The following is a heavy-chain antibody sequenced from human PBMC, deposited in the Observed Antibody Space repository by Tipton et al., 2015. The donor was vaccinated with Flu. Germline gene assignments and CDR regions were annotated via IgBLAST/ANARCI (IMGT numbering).Heavy chain of an antibody. D-gene: IGHD7-27*01. CDR1: GFTFSSYE. CDR3: ATLTGDDY. V-gene: IGHV3-48*03. J-gene: IGHJ4*02. CDR2: ISSSGSTI. Sequence: GSLRLSCAASGFTFSSYEMNWVRQAPGKGLEWVSYISSSGSTISYADSVRGRFTISRDNAKNSLYLQLNSLRAEDTALYYCATLTGDDYWGQGDLVTVSS.